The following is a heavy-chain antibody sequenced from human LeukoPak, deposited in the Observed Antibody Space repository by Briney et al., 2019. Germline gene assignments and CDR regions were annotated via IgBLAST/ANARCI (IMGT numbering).Heavy chain of an antibody. J-gene: IGHJ4*02. V-gene: IGHV3-30-3*01. CDR1: GFTFSSYA. Sequence: GGSLRLSCAASGFTFSSYAMHWVRQAPGKGLEWVAVISYDGSNKYYADSVKGRFTISRDNSKNTLHLQMNSLRAEDTAVYFCAREASSGTAMVDYWGQGTLVTVSS. CDR3: AREASSGTAMVDY. D-gene: IGHD5-18*01. CDR2: ISYDGSNK.